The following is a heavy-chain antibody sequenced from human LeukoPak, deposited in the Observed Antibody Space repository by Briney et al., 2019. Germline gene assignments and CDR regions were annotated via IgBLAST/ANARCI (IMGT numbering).Heavy chain of an antibody. J-gene: IGHJ3*02. D-gene: IGHD3-16*01. CDR2: ISGSGGST. Sequence: PGGSLRLSCSASGFTFSSYAMSWVRQAPGKGLEWVSAISGSGGSTYYADSVKGRFTISRDNSKNTLYLQMNSLRAEDTAVYYCAKDPHRGGAKWAFDIWGQGTMVTVSS. CDR1: GFTFSSYA. V-gene: IGHV3-23*01. CDR3: AKDPHRGGAKWAFDI.